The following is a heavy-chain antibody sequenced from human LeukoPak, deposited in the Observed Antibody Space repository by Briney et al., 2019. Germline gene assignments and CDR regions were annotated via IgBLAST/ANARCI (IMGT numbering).Heavy chain of an antibody. V-gene: IGHV4-59*01. CDR1: GGSISSYY. CDR2: IYYSGST. Sequence: SETLSLTCGVYGGSISSYYWSWIRQPPGKGLEWIGYIYYSGSTNYNPSLKSRVTISVDTSKNQFSLKLSSVTAADTAVYYCAREGIVVVGTDWFDPWGQGTLVTVSS. D-gene: IGHD6-13*01. CDR3: AREGIVVVGTDWFDP. J-gene: IGHJ5*02.